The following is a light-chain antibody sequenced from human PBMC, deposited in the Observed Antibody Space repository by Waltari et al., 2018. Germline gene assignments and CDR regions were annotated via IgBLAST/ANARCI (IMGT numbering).Light chain of an antibody. CDR3: SSRNGRASQVV. CDR2: GKE. V-gene: IGLV3-19*01. Sequence: SSGLTQDPAVSVALGQTIRITCRGDSLRTSYASWYQVKTGQAPVLVMLGKEKRPSGVPDRISGESSEPTSSLIITGAQAEDDADYYCSSRNGRASQVVFAGGTKVTVL. J-gene: IGLJ2*01. CDR1: SLRTSY.